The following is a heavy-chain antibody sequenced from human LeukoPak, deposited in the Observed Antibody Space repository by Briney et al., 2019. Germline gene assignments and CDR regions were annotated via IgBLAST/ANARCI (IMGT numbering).Heavy chain of an antibody. Sequence: SETLSLTCGVSGYSISSGYFWGWIRQPRGKGLVWIGSIYHSGSTYYNPSLRSRVTISVDTSKNQFSLKLRSVTAADTAVYYCARIPEGQTASFDYWGQGTLVTVSS. J-gene: IGHJ4*02. CDR2: IYHSGST. CDR3: ARIPEGQTASFDY. V-gene: IGHV4-38-2*01. CDR1: GYSISSGYF. D-gene: IGHD2-21*02.